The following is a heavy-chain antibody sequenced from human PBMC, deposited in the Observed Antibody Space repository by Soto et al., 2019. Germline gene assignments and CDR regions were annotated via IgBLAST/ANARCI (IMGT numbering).Heavy chain of an antibody. J-gene: IGHJ3*02. V-gene: IGHV2-5*01. CDR2: IYWNDEK. D-gene: IGHD3-22*01. Sequence: GPTLVNPTQTLTLTCTFSGFSFSTSGVGVGWIRQPPGKALEWLALIYWNDEKRYSPFLKSSLTITKDTSKNQVVLTMTNMDPVDTATYYCAQRMYSYDGSGGNDAFDIGGQGPMVTIS. CDR1: GFSFSTSGVG. CDR3: AQRMYSYDGSGGNDAFDI.